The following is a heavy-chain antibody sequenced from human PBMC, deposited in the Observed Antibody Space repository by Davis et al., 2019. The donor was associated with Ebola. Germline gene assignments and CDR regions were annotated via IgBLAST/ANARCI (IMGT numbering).Heavy chain of an antibody. CDR1: GGSFSGYY. J-gene: IGHJ6*02. Sequence: PSETLSLTCAVYGGSFSGYYWSWIRQPPGKGLEWIGEINHSGSTNYNPSLKSRVTMSVDTSKNQFSLKLSSVTAADTAVYYCAREDIVVVPAPNVWGQGTTVTVSS. CDR2: INHSGST. D-gene: IGHD2-2*01. CDR3: AREDIVVVPAPNV. V-gene: IGHV4-34*01.